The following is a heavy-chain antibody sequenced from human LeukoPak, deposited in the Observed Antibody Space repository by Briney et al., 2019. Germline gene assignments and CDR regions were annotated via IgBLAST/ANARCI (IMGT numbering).Heavy chain of an antibody. CDR3: AKYSSGWYYFDY. D-gene: IGHD6-19*01. CDR2: ISGSGGST. J-gene: IGHJ4*02. Sequence: PGGSLRLSCEASGFTFSSYAMSWVRQAPGKGLEWVSAISGSGGSTYYADSVKGRFTISRDNSKNTLYLQMNSLRAEDTAVYYCAKYSSGWYYFDYWGQGTLVTVSS. CDR1: GFTFSSYA. V-gene: IGHV3-23*01.